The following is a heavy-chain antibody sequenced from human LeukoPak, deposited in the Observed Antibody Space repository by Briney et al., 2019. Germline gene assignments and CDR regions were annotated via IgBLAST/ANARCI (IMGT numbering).Heavy chain of an antibody. V-gene: IGHV4-38-2*02. D-gene: IGHD3-16*02. J-gene: IGHJ4*02. CDR3: ARYDVWGSYRAFDY. CDR2: MYHSGST. Sequence: SETLSLTCTVSNYSISTDYYWGWIRQPPGKGLEWIGTMYHSGSTYYNPSPKSRVTISVDTSKNQFSLKLSSVTAADTAVYYCARYDVWGSYRAFDYWGQGTLVTVSS. CDR1: NYSISTDYY.